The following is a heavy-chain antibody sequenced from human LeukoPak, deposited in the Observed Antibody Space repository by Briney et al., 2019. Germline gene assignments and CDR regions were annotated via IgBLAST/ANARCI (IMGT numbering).Heavy chain of an antibody. CDR2: IRSKAYGGTT. D-gene: IGHD3-22*01. J-gene: IGHJ4*02. CDR3: TRGQYYYDSSGYYPDY. V-gene: IGHV3-49*03. Sequence: GGSLRLSCTASGFTFGDYAMSWFRQAPGKGLEWVGFIRSKAYGGTTEYAASVKGRFTISRDDSKSIAYLQMNSLKTEDTAAYYCTRGQYYYDSSGYYPDYWGQGTLVTVSS. CDR1: GFTFGDYA.